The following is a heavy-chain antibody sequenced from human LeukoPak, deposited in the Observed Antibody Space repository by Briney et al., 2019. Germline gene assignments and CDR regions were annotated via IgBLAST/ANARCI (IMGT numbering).Heavy chain of an antibody. CDR3: ARRGFYGSGKRGFFDY. J-gene: IGHJ4*02. CDR2: INHSGST. V-gene: IGHV4-34*01. CDR1: GGSFSGYY. Sequence: PSETLSLTCAVYGGSFSGYYWSWIRQPPGKGLEWIGEINHSGSTNYNPSLKSRVTISVDTSKNQFSLKLSSVTAADTAVYYCARRGFYGSGKRGFFDYWGQGTLVTVSS. D-gene: IGHD3-10*01.